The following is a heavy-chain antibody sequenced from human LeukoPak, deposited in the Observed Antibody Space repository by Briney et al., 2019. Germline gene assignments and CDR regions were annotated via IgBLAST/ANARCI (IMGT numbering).Heavy chain of an antibody. D-gene: IGHD3-22*01. Sequence: PGGSLRLSCAASGFTFSSYSMNWVRQAPGKGLEWVSSISSSSSCIYYADSVKGRFTISRDNAKNSLYLQMNSLRAEDTAVYYCARAGYYDSSGQFDPWGQGTLVTVSS. CDR2: ISSSSSCI. CDR3: ARAGYYDSSGQFDP. J-gene: IGHJ5*02. V-gene: IGHV3-21*01. CDR1: GFTFSSYS.